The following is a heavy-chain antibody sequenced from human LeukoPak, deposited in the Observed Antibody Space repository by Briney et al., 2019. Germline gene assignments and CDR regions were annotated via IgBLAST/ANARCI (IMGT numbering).Heavy chain of an antibody. J-gene: IGHJ4*02. D-gene: IGHD1-26*01. CDR1: GGSISSSSYY. CDR2: IYYSGST. Sequence: PSETLSLTCTVSGGSISSSSYYWGWIRQPPGKGLEWIGSIYYSGSTYYNPSLKSRVTMSVDTSKNQFSLKLSSVTAADTAVYYCARGRPYSGSLRYYFDYWGQGTLVTVSS. V-gene: IGHV4-39*07. CDR3: ARGRPYSGSLRYYFDY.